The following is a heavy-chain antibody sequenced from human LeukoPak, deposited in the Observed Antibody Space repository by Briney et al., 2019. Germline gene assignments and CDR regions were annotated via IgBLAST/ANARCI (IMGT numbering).Heavy chain of an antibody. CDR1: GYTFTDYY. V-gene: IGHV1-2*02. Sequence: ASVKVSCKASGYTFTDYYIHWVWQAPGPGLGWMGWINPNSGDTNYAQKFQGRVTMIRDTSISTAYMELSRLRSDDTAVDYCARRIAAAGNDAFDIWGQGTMVTVSS. CDR2: INPNSGDT. J-gene: IGHJ3*02. CDR3: ARRIAAAGNDAFDI. D-gene: IGHD6-13*01.